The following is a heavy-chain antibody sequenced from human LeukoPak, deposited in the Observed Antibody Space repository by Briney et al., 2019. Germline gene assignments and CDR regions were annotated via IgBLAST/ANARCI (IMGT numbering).Heavy chain of an antibody. D-gene: IGHD3-3*01. CDR2: MNPNSGNT. CDR1: GYTFTSYD. J-gene: IGHJ4*02. Sequence: GASVKVSCKASGYTFTSYDINWVRQAPGQGLEWMGWMNPNSGNTGYAQKFQGRVTITRNTSISTAYMELSSLRSEDTAVYYCARGLRDYDFWSGYYTYYFDYWGQGTLVTVSS. V-gene: IGHV1-8*03. CDR3: ARGLRDYDFWSGYYTYYFDY.